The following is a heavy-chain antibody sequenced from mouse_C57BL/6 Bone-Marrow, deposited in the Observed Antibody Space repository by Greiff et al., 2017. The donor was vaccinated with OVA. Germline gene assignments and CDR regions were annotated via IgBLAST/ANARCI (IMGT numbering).Heavy chain of an antibody. Sequence: QVQLQQPGAELVKPGASVKLSCKASGYTFTSYWMHWVKQRPGQGLEWIGMIHPNSGSTNYNEKFKSKATLTVDKSSSTAYMQLSSLTSEDSAVYYCARYGYDSETAWFAYWGQGTLVTVSA. CDR3: ARYGYDSETAWFAY. CDR1: GYTFTSYW. CDR2: IHPNSGST. J-gene: IGHJ3*01. V-gene: IGHV1-64*01. D-gene: IGHD2-2*01.